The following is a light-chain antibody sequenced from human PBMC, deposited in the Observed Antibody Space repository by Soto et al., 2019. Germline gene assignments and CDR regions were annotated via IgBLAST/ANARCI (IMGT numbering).Light chain of an antibody. CDR2: ATS. CDR1: QDIRTE. J-gene: IGKJ1*01. Sequence: AIQMTQSPSSLSASVGDRVTITCRASQDIRTELGWYQQKPGNAPKLLIYATSILQSGVPSRFSGIGSGTDFTLTLSSLQPEDCATYYCLQDYSYPRTFGQGTKVEIK. V-gene: IGKV1-6*01. CDR3: LQDYSYPRT.